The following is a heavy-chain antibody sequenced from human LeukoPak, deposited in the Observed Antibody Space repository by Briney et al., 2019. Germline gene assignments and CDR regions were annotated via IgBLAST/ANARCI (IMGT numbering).Heavy chain of an antibody. CDR2: ISYSGST. J-gene: IGHJ5*01. CDR1: GGSFTNYY. V-gene: IGHV4-59*13. Sequence: SETLSLTCSVPGGSFTNYYCNWIRQSPGKGLEWIGHISYSGSTNYNPSLKSRVTILVDTSKHQFSLKLSSMTAADTAVYYCARGLNWFDYWGQGTLVTVSS. CDR3: ARGLNWFDY.